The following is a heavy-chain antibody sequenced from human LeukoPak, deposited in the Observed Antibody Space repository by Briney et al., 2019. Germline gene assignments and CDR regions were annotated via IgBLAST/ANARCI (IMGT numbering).Heavy chain of an antibody. J-gene: IGHJ4*02. Sequence: GGSLRLSCAASGFTFDDYAMHWVRQAPGKGLEWVSGISWNSGSIGYADSVKGRFTISRDNAKNSLYLQMNSLRAEDTALYYCAKAYSPDGHTSGVDYWGQGTLVTVSS. D-gene: IGHD5-18*01. CDR2: ISWNSGSI. CDR3: AKAYSPDGHTSGVDY. V-gene: IGHV3-9*01. CDR1: GFTFDDYA.